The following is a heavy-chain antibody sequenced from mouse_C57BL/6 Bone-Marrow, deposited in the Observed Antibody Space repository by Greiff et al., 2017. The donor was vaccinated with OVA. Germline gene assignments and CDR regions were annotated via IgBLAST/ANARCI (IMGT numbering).Heavy chain of an antibody. CDR3: ARRAGRQLRLRLYYFDC. CDR1: GYTFTSYW. Sequence: QVQLQQPGAELVKPGASVKMSCKASGYTFTSYWITWVKQRPGQGLEWIGDIYPGSGSTNYNEKFKSKATLTVDTSSSTAYMQLSSLTSEDSAVYYCARRAGRQLRLRLYYFDCWGQGTTLTVSS. J-gene: IGHJ2*01. V-gene: IGHV1-55*01. D-gene: IGHD3-2*02. CDR2: IYPGSGST.